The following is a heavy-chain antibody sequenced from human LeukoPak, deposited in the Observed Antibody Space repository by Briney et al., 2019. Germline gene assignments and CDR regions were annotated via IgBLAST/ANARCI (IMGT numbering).Heavy chain of an antibody. CDR2: IYSGGST. Sequence: GGSLRLSCAASGLTFSSYAMSWVRQAPGKGLEWVSVIYSGGSTYYADSVKGRFTISRDNSKNTLYLQMNSLRAEDTAVYYCARGSYSPCMDVWGQGTTVTVSS. CDR1: GLTFSSYA. D-gene: IGHD6-13*01. V-gene: IGHV3-66*01. J-gene: IGHJ6*02. CDR3: ARGSYSPCMDV.